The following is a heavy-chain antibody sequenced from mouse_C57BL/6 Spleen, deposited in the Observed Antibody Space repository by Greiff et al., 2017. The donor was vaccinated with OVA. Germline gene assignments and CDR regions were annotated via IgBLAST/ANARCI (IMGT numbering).Heavy chain of an antibody. J-gene: IGHJ3*01. CDR3: ARGNFSWFAY. CDR1: GYSFKSYY. V-gene: IGHV1-66*01. CDR2: IYPGSGHT. Sequence: QVQLQQSGPELVKPGAPAKISCKAPGYSFKSYYIHWVKQRPGQGLEWIGWIYPGSGHTKYNEKFKGKATLTADTSSSTAYMQLSSLTSEDSAVCYCARGNFSWFAYWGQGPLVTVS.